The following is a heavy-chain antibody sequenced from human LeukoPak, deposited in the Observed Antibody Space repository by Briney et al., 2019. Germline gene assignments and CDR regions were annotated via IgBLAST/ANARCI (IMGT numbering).Heavy chain of an antibody. J-gene: IGHJ4*02. CDR1: GFTFSDYS. V-gene: IGHV3-33*08. Sequence: GGSLRLSCVASGFTFSDYSMNWVRQAPGKGLEWVAVIWYDGSNKYYADSVKGRFTISRDNSKNTLYLQMNSLRAEDTAVYYCARGGEDIVVVVAARLDYWGQGTLVTVSS. CDR3: ARGGEDIVVVVAARLDY. CDR2: IWYDGSNK. D-gene: IGHD2-15*01.